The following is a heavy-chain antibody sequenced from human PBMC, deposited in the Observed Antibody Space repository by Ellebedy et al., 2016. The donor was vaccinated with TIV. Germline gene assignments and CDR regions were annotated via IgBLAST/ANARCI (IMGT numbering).Heavy chain of an antibody. J-gene: IGHJ4*02. V-gene: IGHV3-48*02. CDR3: ARYCTKGVCYTD. CDR2: ISSGSSTI. CDR1: GFTFSGYT. D-gene: IGHD2-8*01. Sequence: GESLKISCAASGFTFSGYTMNWVRQAPGRGLEWVSYISSGSSTIYYADSVKGRFTISRDNAKNSLYLQMNSLRDEDTAVYYCARYCTKGVCYTDWGQGTLVTVSS.